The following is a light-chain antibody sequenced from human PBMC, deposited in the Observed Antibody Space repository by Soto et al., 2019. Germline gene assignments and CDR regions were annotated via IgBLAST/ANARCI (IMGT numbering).Light chain of an antibody. CDR3: CSFTPGSTDV. CDR2: EVN. V-gene: IGLV2-14*01. CDR1: NSDVGGSKY. Sequence: QSALTQPASVSGSPGQSITISCIGTNSDVGGSKYVSWYQQHPGKAPKLMIYEVNNRPSGVSRRFSGSKSGNTAYLSISGLQADDETDYYCCSFTPGSTDVFGTGTKLTVL. J-gene: IGLJ1*01.